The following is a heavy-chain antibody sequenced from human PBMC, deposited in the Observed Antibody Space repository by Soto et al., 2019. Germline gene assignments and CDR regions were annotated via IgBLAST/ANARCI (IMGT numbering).Heavy chain of an antibody. CDR1: GFTFSSYG. J-gene: IGHJ4*02. V-gene: IGHV3-33*01. CDR2: IWYDGSNK. CDR3: ARDPGGWYYGSGSPFDY. Sequence: GGSLRLSCAASGFTFSSYGMHWVRQAPGKGLEWVAVIWYDGSNKYYADSVKGRFTISRDNSKKTLYLQMNSLRAEDTDWYYCARDPGGWYYGSGSPFDYWGQGTLVTVSS. D-gene: IGHD3-10*01.